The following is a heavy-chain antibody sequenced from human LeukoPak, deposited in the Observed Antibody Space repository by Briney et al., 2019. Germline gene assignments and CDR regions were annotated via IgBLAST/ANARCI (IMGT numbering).Heavy chain of an antibody. Sequence: SETLSLTCTVSGGSISSYYWSWIRQPAGKGLEWIGRIYTSGSTNYNPSLKSRVTMSVDTSKNQFSLKLSSVTAADTAVYYCARDLGYCSGGSCYRFDYWGQGTLVTVSS. CDR3: ARDLGYCSGGSCYRFDY. CDR1: GGSISSYY. J-gene: IGHJ4*02. V-gene: IGHV4-4*07. D-gene: IGHD2-15*01. CDR2: IYTSGST.